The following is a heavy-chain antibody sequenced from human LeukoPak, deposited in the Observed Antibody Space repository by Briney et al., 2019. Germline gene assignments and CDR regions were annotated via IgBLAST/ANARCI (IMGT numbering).Heavy chain of an antibody. D-gene: IGHD6-19*01. CDR1: GFSLRTSGGG. V-gene: IGHV2-5*01. CDR2: IYWNDDK. J-gene: IGHJ4*02. Sequence: SGPTLVNPTQPLTLTCTFSGFSLRTSGGGVGWIRQPPGKALEWLALIYWNDDKRYRPYLKSRLTITKDTSKNQVVLTMTNMDPVDTATYHCARQAGPFDYWGQGTLVTVSS. CDR3: ARQAGPFDY.